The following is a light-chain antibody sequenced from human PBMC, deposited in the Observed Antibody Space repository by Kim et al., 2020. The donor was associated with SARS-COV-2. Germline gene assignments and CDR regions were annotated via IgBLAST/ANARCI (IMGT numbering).Light chain of an antibody. J-gene: IGLJ2*01. CDR2: GTS. Sequence: VTTSCTAGSSNIWAGYDVHWYQQLPGTAPKLLIYGTSNRPSGVPDRFSGSKSGTSASLAITGLQAEDEADYYCQSYDSSLSGFVVFGGGTQLTVL. CDR3: QSYDSSLSGFVV. CDR1: SSNIWAGYD. V-gene: IGLV1-40*01.